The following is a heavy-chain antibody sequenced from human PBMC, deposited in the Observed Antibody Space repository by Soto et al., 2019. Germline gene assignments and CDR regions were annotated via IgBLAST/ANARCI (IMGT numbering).Heavy chain of an antibody. Sequence: QVQLVQXGXEVKXPGXSVKVSCKASGYTFSSYGISWVRQAPGQGLEWMGWISAYNGNTKYAQKRQGRVTMTTDTSTSTAYMELRSLRSDDTAVYYCARREVGTTPDFDYWGQGTLVTVSS. CDR1: GYTFSSYG. CDR3: ARREVGTTPDFDY. D-gene: IGHD1-26*01. V-gene: IGHV1-18*01. J-gene: IGHJ4*02. CDR2: ISAYNGNT.